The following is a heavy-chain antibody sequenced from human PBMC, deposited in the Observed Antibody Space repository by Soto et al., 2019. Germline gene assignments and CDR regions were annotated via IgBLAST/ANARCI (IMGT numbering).Heavy chain of an antibody. J-gene: IGHJ5*02. Sequence: SETLSLTCAVYGGSFSGYYWSWIRQPPGKGLEWIGEINHSGSTNYNPSLKSRVTISVDTSKNQFSLKLSSVTAADTAVYYCARGCIRYSNNWFDPWGQGTLVTVSS. CDR3: ARGCIRYSNNWFDP. CDR2: INHSGST. V-gene: IGHV4-34*01. D-gene: IGHD6-13*01. CDR1: GGSFSGYY.